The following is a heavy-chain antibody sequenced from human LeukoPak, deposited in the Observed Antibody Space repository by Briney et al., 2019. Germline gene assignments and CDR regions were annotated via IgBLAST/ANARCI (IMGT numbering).Heavy chain of an antibody. CDR3: ARSNWGLGDAFDF. V-gene: IGHV3-53*01. D-gene: IGHD7-27*01. CDR2: IYDNYRA. Sequence: GGSLRLSCAASGFTVSTNYMSWVRQAPGRGLECVSLIYDNYRAFYADSVKGRFTISRDSSKNTVYLQMNSLRAEDTAVYHCARSNWGLGDAFDFWGQGTMVTVSA. CDR1: GFTVSTNY. J-gene: IGHJ3*01.